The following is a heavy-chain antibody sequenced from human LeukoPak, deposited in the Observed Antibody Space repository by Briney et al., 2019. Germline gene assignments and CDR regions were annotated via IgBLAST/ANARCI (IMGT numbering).Heavy chain of an antibody. CDR1: GYRFNSYW. CDR2: IYPGDSDT. D-gene: IGHD3-10*01. Sequence: ESLKIFRKGSGYRFNSYWDGLVRQIPGKGLELVGIIYPGDSDTRYSPSFQGQVTISADKSISTAYLQWNSLKASDTAMYYCARRGGFGELDYWGQGTLVTVSS. V-gene: IGHV5-51*01. CDR3: ARRGGFGELDY. J-gene: IGHJ4*02.